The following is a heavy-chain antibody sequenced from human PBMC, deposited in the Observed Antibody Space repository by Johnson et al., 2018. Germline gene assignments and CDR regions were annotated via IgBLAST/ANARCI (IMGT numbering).Heavy chain of an antibody. V-gene: IGHV3-7*01. D-gene: IGHD1-26*01. CDR3: SGEIRSWSYIAEGAFDS. CDR2: IKQDGSEK. J-gene: IGHJ3*02. CDR1: GFTFSSYW. Sequence: VQLVESGGGLVQPGGSLRLSCAASGFTFSSYWMSWVRQAPGKGLEWVANIKQDGSEKYYVDSVKGRFTISRDNAKNSLYLQMNSLRAEDTAVYYCSGEIRSWSYIAEGAFDSWGQGTMVTVSS.